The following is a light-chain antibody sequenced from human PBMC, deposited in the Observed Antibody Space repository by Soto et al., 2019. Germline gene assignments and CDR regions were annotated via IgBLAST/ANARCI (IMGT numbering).Light chain of an antibody. CDR3: ATWDDSLNGYV. J-gene: IGLJ1*01. CDR2: SNN. V-gene: IGLV1-40*01. Sequence: QLVLTQPPSVSGAPGQRVTMSCTGSNSNIGAGYDVHWYQQFPGTAPRLVISSNNQRPSGVPDRFSGSKSGTSASLAISGLQSEDEADYYCATWDDSLNGYVFGTGTKVTVL. CDR1: NSNIGAGYD.